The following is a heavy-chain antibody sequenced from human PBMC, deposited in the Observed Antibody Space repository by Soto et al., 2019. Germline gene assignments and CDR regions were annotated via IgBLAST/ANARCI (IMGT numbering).Heavy chain of an antibody. V-gene: IGHV4-59*01. CDR2: IYYSGST. J-gene: IGHJ6*02. CDR3: ASASTGSGSYYRYYYYGRDV. CDR1: GGSISSYY. D-gene: IGHD3-10*01. Sequence: SETLSLTCTVSGGSISSYYWSWIRQPPGKGLEWIGYIYYSGSTNYNPSLKSRVTISVDTSKNQFSLKLSSVTAADTAVYYCASASTGSGSYYRYYYYGRDVWGQGTTVTVTS.